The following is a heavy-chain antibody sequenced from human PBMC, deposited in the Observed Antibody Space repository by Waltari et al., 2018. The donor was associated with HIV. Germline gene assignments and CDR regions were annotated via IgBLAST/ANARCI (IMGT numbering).Heavy chain of an antibody. J-gene: IGHJ5*02. CDR2: IYTSGST. CDR1: GGSISSGSYY. Sequence: QVPLQESGPGLVEPSQTLSLTRTVSGGSISSGSYYWSWVRQPAGKGLGWIGRIYTSGSTNYNPSLKSRVTISVDTSKNQFSLKLSSVTAADTAVYYCARGASFDPWGQGTLVTVSS. V-gene: IGHV4-61*02. CDR3: ARGASFDP.